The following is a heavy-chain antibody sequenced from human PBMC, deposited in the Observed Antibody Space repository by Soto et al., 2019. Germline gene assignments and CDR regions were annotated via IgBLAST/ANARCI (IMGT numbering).Heavy chain of an antibody. CDR1: GFTFSSYA. CDR2: ISYDGSNK. CDR3: ARESNAHFDY. D-gene: IGHD7-27*01. J-gene: IGHJ4*02. V-gene: IGHV3-30-3*01. Sequence: PGGSLRLSCAASGFTFSSYAMHWVRQAPGKGLEWVAVISYDGSNKYYADSVKGRFTISRDNSKNSLYLQMNSLRAEDTALYYCARESNAHFDYWGQGTMVTVSS.